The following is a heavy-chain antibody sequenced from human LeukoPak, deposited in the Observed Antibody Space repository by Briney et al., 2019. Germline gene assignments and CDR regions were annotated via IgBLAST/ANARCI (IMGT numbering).Heavy chain of an antibody. J-gene: IGHJ5*02. CDR2: IYHSGST. CDR1: DYSISSAYY. V-gene: IGHV4-38-2*02. Sequence: SETLSLTCSVSDYSISSAYYWGWIRQPPGKGLEWIANIYHSGSTYNNPSLKSRVTISVDTSKNQFSLKLSSVTAADTAVYYCARGRYRFDPWGQGTLVTVSS. CDR3: ARGRYRFDP. D-gene: IGHD1-14*01.